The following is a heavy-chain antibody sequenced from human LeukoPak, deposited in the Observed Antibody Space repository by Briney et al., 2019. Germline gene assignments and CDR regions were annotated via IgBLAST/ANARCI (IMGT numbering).Heavy chain of an antibody. CDR1: GGSISSGIYY. CDR2: IYSSRST. CDR3: ARGYNRFGVDYMDV. V-gene: IGHV4-61*02. J-gene: IGHJ6*03. D-gene: IGHD3-10*01. Sequence: SETLSLTCTVSGGSISSGIYYWSWIRQPAGKGLEWLGRIYSSRSTNYNASLKSRVTISVDTSKNHFSLNLTSVTAADTAVYYCARGYNRFGVDYMDVWGKGTTVTISS.